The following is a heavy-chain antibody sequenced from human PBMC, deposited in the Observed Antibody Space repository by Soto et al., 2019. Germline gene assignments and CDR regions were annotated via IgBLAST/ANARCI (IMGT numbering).Heavy chain of an antibody. CDR3: ARDYVVVPAAISYYYGMDV. J-gene: IGHJ6*02. D-gene: IGHD2-2*01. V-gene: IGHV1-69*01. CDR1: GGTFSSYA. Sequence: VKVSCKASGGTFSSYAISWVRQAPGQGLEWMGGIIPIFGTANYAQKFQGRVTITADESTSTAYMELSSLRSEDTAVYYCARDYVVVPAAISYYYGMDVWGQGATVTVSS. CDR2: IIPIFGTA.